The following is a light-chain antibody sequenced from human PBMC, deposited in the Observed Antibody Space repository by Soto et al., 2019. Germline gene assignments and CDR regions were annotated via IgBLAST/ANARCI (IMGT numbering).Light chain of an antibody. CDR1: SSDVGGYTY. CDR2: DVS. Sequence: QSVLTQPASVSGSPGQSITISCAGTSSDVGGYTYVSWYQQHPGKAPKLMIYDVSNRPSGVSNRFSGSKSGNTASLTISGLQAEHAADYYCTSYTSSSTPYVFGGGTKVTVL. CDR3: TSYTSSSTPYV. J-gene: IGLJ1*01. V-gene: IGLV2-14*01.